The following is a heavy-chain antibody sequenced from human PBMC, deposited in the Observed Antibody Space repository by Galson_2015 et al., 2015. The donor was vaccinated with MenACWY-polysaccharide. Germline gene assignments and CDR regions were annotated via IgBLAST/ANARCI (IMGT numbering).Heavy chain of an antibody. V-gene: IGHV3-23*01. D-gene: IGHD1-26*01. CDR3: AKGGREVDNWLDP. CDR1: GFTFSSYV. Sequence: SLRLSCAVSGFTFSSYVMSWVRQAPGRGLEWVSSITDSGSSTYYVDSVKGRFTISRDNSKNTLFLQMNNQRADDTAVYYCAKGGREVDNWLDPWGQGALVTVSS. CDR2: ITDSGSST. J-gene: IGHJ5*02.